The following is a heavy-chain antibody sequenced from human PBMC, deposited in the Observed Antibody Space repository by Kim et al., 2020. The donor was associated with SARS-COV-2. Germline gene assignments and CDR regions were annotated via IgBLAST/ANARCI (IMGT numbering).Heavy chain of an antibody. J-gene: IGHJ6*02. CDR3: ARSTISSHYYYGMDV. V-gene: IGHV3-30*01. D-gene: IGHD6-6*01. Sequence: DSVKGRFTISRDNSKNTVYLQMNSLRGGDTAVYYCARSTISSHYYYGMDVWGQGTTVTVSS.